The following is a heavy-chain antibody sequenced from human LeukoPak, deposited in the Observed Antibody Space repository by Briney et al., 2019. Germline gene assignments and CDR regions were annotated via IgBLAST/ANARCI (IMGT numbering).Heavy chain of an antibody. CDR1: GFTFSSYG. CDR2: IWYDGSNK. D-gene: IGHD3-22*01. J-gene: IGHJ3*02. CDR3: ARDFGYYDSSAYAFDI. V-gene: IGHV3-33*01. Sequence: GRSLRLSCAASGFTFSSYGIHWVRQAPGKGLEWVAVIWYDGSNKYYADSVKGRFTISRDNSKNTLYLQMNSLRAEDTAVYYCARDFGYYDSSAYAFDIWGQGTMVTVSS.